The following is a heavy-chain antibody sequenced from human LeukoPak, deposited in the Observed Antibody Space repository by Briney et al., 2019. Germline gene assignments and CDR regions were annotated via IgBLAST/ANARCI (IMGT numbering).Heavy chain of an antibody. Sequence: PGGSLRLSCAASGFTFSSYAMSWVRQAPGKGLEWVSAISGSGGSTYYADSVKGRFTISRDNSKNTLYLQMNSLRAEDTAVYYCARSLGYCSSTSCPNYFDYWGQGTLVTVSS. CDR3: ARSLGYCSSTSCPNYFDY. CDR2: ISGSGGST. V-gene: IGHV3-23*01. D-gene: IGHD2-2*01. J-gene: IGHJ4*02. CDR1: GFTFSSYA.